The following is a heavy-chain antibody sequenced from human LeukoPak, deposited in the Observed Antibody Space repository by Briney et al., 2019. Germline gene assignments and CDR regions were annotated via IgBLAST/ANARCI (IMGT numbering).Heavy chain of an antibody. CDR1: GGSFSGYY. Sequence: PSETLSLTCAVYGGSFSGYYWSWIRQPPGKGLEWIGEINHSGSTNYNPSLKSRVTISVDTSKNQFSLKLSSVTAADTAVYYCARLVPAAIRGRIYYFDYWGQGTLATVSS. CDR3: ARLVPAAIRGRIYYFDY. V-gene: IGHV4-34*01. CDR2: INHSGST. D-gene: IGHD2-2*02. J-gene: IGHJ4*02.